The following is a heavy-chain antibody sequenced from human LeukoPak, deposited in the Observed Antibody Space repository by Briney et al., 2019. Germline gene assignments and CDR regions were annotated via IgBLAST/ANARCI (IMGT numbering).Heavy chain of an antibody. CDR3: ARDSGRYYFDY. CDR1: GGSISSYY. J-gene: IGHJ4*02. V-gene: IGHV4-59*01. D-gene: IGHD3-10*01. Sequence: PSETLSLTRTVSGGSISSYYWSWIRQPPGKGLEWIGYIYYSGSTNYNPSLKSRVTISVDTSKNQFSLKLSSVTAADTAVYYCARDSGRYYFDYWGQGTLVTVSS. CDR2: IYYSGST.